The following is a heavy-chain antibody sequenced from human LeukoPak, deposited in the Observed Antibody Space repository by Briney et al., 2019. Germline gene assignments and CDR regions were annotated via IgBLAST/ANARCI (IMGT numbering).Heavy chain of an antibody. V-gene: IGHV4-59*01. J-gene: IGHJ5*02. Sequence: SETLSLTCIVSRGSITSYYWSWIRQRPGKGLEWIGYIYHGGGTNYNPSLKSRVTISGDTSKNRFFLNLSSVTAADTAMYYCARGRYYYDSSGYPYNWFDPWGQGTLVTVSS. D-gene: IGHD3-22*01. CDR1: RGSITSYY. CDR2: IYHGGGT. CDR3: ARGRYYYDSSGYPYNWFDP.